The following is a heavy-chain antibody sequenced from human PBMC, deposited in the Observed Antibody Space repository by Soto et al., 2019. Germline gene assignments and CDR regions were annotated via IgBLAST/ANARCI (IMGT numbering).Heavy chain of an antibody. CDR2: ISYDGSNK. J-gene: IGHJ4*02. CDR3: ARAPQWLVYYFDY. D-gene: IGHD6-19*01. CDR1: GFTFSSYA. V-gene: IGHV3-30-3*01. Sequence: QVQLVESGGGVVQPGRSLRLSCAASGFTFSSYAMHWVRQAPGKGLEWVAVISYDGSNKYYADSVKGRFTISRDNSKNTLYLQMNSLRAEDTAVYYCARAPQWLVYYFDYWGQGTLVTVSS.